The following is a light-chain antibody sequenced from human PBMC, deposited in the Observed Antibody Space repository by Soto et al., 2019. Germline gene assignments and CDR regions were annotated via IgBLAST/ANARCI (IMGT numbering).Light chain of an antibody. CDR3: CSYAGIRV. CDR2: EGS. J-gene: IGLJ3*02. Sequence: QSALTQPASVSGSPGQSITISCTGTSSDVGSYNLVSWYQQHPGKAPKLMIYEGSKRPSGVSNRFSGSKSGNTASLTISGLRAEDEADYCCCSYAGIRVFGGGTQLTVL. V-gene: IGLV2-23*01. CDR1: SSDVGSYNL.